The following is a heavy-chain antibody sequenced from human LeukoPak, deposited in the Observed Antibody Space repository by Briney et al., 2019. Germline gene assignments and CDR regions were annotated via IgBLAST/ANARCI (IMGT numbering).Heavy chain of an antibody. CDR1: GFTVSSNY. D-gene: IGHD1-26*01. Sequence: GGSLRLSCAASGFTVSSNYMSWVRQAPGKGLEWVSVIYSGGSTYYADSVKGRFTISRDNSKNTLCLQMNSLRAEDTAVYYCARGHSYLEGFDYWGQGTLVTVSS. CDR3: ARGHSYLEGFDY. J-gene: IGHJ4*02. V-gene: IGHV3-53*01. CDR2: IYSGGST.